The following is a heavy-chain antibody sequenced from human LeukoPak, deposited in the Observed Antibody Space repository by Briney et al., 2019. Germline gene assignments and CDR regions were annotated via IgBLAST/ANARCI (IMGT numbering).Heavy chain of an antibody. J-gene: IGHJ4*02. D-gene: IGHD3/OR15-3a*01. CDR3: ARGGTGHAGYFDY. CDR2: IYDIDRT. Sequence: SETLFLTCTVSGGAVGSSYWSWVRQPPGKGLEWIGCIYDIDRTNFNPSFESRVTISVDTPRSQFFLRLSSVTAADTAVYYCARGGTGHAGYFDYWGQGTLVTVSS. CDR1: GGAVGSSY. V-gene: IGHV4-59*02.